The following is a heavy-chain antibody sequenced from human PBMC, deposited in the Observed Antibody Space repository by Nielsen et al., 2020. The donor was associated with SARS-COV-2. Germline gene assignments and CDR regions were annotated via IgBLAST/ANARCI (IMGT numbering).Heavy chain of an antibody. D-gene: IGHD3-3*01. CDR1: GFTFSSYW. CDR2: IKQDGSKK. V-gene: IGHV3-7*03. Sequence: GGSLRLSCAASGFTFSSYWMSWVCQAPGKGLEWVANIKQDGSKKYYVDSVKGRLTISRDNAKNSLYLQMNSLRAEDTAVYYCARARVRITIFGVVIVPYYFDYWGQGTLVTVSS. CDR3: ARARVRITIFGVVIVPYYFDY. J-gene: IGHJ4*02.